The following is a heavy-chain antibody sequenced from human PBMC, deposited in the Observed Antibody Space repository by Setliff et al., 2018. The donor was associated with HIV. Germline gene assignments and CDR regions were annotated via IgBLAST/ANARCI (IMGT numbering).Heavy chain of an antibody. D-gene: IGHD6-19*01. J-gene: IGHJ4*02. CDR1: GFIFSSFG. Sequence: PGGSLRLSCAASGFIFSSFGMHWVRQAPGKGLEWVGRIKSKTDGGTTDYAAPVKGRFTISRDDSTNTVFLQMNSLETDDTAVYYCTTDQGVTVAASLVVYWGQGTLVTVLL. V-gene: IGHV3-15*01. CDR2: IKSKTDGGTT. CDR3: TTDQGVTVAASLVVY.